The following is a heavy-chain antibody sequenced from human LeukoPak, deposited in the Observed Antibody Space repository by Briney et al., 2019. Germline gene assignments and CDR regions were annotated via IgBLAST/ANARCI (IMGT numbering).Heavy chain of an antibody. D-gene: IGHD2/OR15-2a*01. Sequence: QPGGSLRLSCAASGFTFSTYGMTWVRQAPGKGLEWVSAISGSAATTFYADSVKGRFTISRDNSKNTLYLQMNSLRAEDTAVYYCARATSMPEGFQHWGQGTLVTVSS. CDR1: GFTFSTYG. CDR3: ARATSMPEGFQH. V-gene: IGHV3-23*01. CDR2: ISGSAATT. J-gene: IGHJ1*01.